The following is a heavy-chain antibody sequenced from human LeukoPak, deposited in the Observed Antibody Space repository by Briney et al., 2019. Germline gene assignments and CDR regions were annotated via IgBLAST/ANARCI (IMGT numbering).Heavy chain of an antibody. V-gene: IGHV3-21*01. D-gene: IGHD6-13*01. CDR2: ISSSSSYI. J-gene: IGHJ4*02. Sequence: GRSLRLSCAASGFTFSSYSMNWVRQAPGKGLEWVSSISSSSSYIYYADSVKGRFTISRDNAKNSLYLQMNSLRAEDTAVYYCARDLAAGTGYWGQGTLVTVSS. CDR3: ARDLAAGTGY. CDR1: GFTFSSYS.